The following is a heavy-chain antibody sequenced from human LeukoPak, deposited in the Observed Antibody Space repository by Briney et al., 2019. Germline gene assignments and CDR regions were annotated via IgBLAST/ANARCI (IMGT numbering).Heavy chain of an antibody. Sequence: GGSLRLSCVASGFNVSNNYMSWVRQAPGKGLEWVSVIYSGGSTNYADSVKGRFIISRDNSKSTLFLQMNSLRAEDTAVYYCAKDPGSSWYGYFDYWGQGTLVTVSS. CDR2: IYSGGST. CDR1: GFNVSNNY. CDR3: AKDPGSSWYGYFDY. D-gene: IGHD6-13*01. V-gene: IGHV3-66*01. J-gene: IGHJ4*02.